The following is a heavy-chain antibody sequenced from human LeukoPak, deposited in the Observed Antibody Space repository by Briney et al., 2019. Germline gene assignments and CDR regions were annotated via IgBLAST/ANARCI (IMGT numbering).Heavy chain of an antibody. CDR2: IYPGDSDT. J-gene: IGHJ6*03. D-gene: IGHD3-3*01. Sequence: HGESLKISCKGSGYSFTSYWIGWVRQMPGKGLEWMGIIYPGDSDTRYSPSFQGQVTISADKSISTAYPQWSSLKASDTAMYYCARHDGLPWTGITIFGVAPSSHMDVWGKGTTVTVSS. CDR1: GYSFTSYW. CDR3: ARHDGLPWTGITIFGVAPSSHMDV. V-gene: IGHV5-51*01.